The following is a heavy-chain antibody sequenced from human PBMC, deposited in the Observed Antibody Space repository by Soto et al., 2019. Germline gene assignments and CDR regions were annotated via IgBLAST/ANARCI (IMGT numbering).Heavy chain of an antibody. V-gene: IGHV3-30-3*01. CDR2: ISYDGSNK. D-gene: IGHD3-3*01. CDR3: ARVEGFGVVVYYYYGMDV. CDR1: GFTFSSYA. J-gene: IGHJ6*02. Sequence: PGGSLRLSCAASGFTFSSYAMHWVRQAPGKGLEWVAVISYDGSNKYYADSVKGRFTISRDNSKNTLYLQMNSLRAEDTAVYYCARVEGFGVVVYYYYGMDVWGQGTTVTVSS.